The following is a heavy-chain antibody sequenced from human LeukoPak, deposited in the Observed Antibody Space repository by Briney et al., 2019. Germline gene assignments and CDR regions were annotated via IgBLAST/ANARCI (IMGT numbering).Heavy chain of an antibody. D-gene: IGHD3-9*01. CDR2: ISGSGGST. J-gene: IGHJ4*02. CDR3: AREWDTSSFDPRASGDH. Sequence: GGSLRLSCAASGSTFSSYAMSWVRQAPGKGLEWVSAISGSGGSTYYADSVEGRFTIPRDNSKNTLYLQMNSLRAEDTAVYYCAREWDTSSFDPRASGDHWGQGTPVTVSS. CDR1: GSTFSSYA. V-gene: IGHV3-23*01.